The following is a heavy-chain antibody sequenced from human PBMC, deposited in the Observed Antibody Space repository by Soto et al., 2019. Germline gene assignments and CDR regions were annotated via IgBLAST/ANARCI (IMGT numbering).Heavy chain of an antibody. CDR2: ISYDGSNK. Sequence: QVQLVESGGGVVQPGRSLRLSCAVSGFTFSNYAIQWVRQAPGKGLEWVALISYDGSNKYYADSVRGRFTISRDNSKNTQDLQMNSLRVEDTAVYYCARRDYYGMDVWGQGTTVTVSS. CDR1: GFTFSNYA. CDR3: ARRDYYGMDV. V-gene: IGHV3-30-3*01. J-gene: IGHJ6*02.